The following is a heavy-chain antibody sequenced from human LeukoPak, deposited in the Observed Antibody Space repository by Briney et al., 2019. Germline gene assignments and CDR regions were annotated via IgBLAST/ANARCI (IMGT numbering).Heavy chain of an antibody. V-gene: IGHV4-38-2*02. Sequence: SETLSLTCTVSGYSISSGYYWGWIRQPPGKGLEWIGSIYHSGSTYYNPSLKSRVTISVDTSKNQFSLKLSSVTAADTAVYYCARLSGPIGTHRHYYYYMDGWGKGTTVTVSS. D-gene: IGHD3-16*02. CDR2: IYHSGST. CDR3: ARLSGPIGTHRHYYYYMDG. J-gene: IGHJ6*03. CDR1: GYSISSGYY.